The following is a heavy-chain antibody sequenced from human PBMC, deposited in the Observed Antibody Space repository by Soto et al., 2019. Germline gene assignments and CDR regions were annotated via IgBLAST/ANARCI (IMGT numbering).Heavy chain of an antibody. CDR3: ARLPYDILTGPYYYYYYYMDV. V-gene: IGHV3-7*01. D-gene: IGHD3-9*01. Sequence: GGSLRLSCAASGFTFSSYWMSWVRQAPGKGLEWVANIKQDGSEKYYVDSVKGRFTISRDNAKNSLYLQMNSLRAEDTAVYYCARLPYDILTGPYYYYYYYMDVWGKGTTVTVSS. J-gene: IGHJ6*03. CDR2: IKQDGSEK. CDR1: GFTFSSYW.